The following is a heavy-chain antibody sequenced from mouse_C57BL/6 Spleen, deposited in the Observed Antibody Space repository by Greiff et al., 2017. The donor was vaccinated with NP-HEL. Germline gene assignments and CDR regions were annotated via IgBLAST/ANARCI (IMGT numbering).Heavy chain of an antibody. CDR2: IHPNSGST. J-gene: IGHJ3*01. V-gene: IGHV1-64*01. CDR1: GYTFTSYW. CDR3: ARSGEYDALAD. D-gene: IGHD2-14*01. Sequence: QVQLQQPGAELVKPGASVKLSCKASGYTFTSYWMHWVKQRPGQGLEWIGMIHPNSGSTNYNEKFKSKATLTVDKSSSTAYMHLSSLTTEDSAVYYCARSGEYDALADWGQGTLVTVSA.